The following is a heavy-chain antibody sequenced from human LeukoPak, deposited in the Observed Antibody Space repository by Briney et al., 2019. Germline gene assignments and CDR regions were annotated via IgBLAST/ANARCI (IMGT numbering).Heavy chain of an antibody. D-gene: IGHD5-18*01. CDR2: ISSSSSYI. CDR1: GFTFSSYS. CDR3: ARDRSGYSYGLDY. V-gene: IGHV3-21*01. J-gene: IGHJ4*02. Sequence: GGSLRLSCAASGFTFSSYSMNWVRQAPGKGLEWVSSISSSSSYIYYADSVKGRFTISRDNAKNLLYLQMNSLRAEDTAVYYCARDRSGYSYGLDYWGQGTLVTVSS.